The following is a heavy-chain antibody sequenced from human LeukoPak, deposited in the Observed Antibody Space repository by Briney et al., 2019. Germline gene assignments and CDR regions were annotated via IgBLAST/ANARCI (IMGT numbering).Heavy chain of an antibody. CDR3: ARGESYSSGQDY. D-gene: IGHD6-19*01. Sequence: ASVKVSCKASGYTFTSYDINWVRQATGQGLEWMGWMNPNSGNTGYAQKFQGRVTMTRNTSISTAYMEPSSLRSEDTAVYYCARGESYSSGQDYWGQGTLVTVSS. CDR2: MNPNSGNT. V-gene: IGHV1-8*01. CDR1: GYTFTSYD. J-gene: IGHJ4*02.